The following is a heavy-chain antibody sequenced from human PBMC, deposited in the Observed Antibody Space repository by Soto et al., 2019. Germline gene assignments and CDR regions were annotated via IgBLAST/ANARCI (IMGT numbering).Heavy chain of an antibody. D-gene: IGHD3-10*01. V-gene: IGHV1-2*04. CDR3: ARVGGFGESPATFDY. CDR2: INPNSGGT. J-gene: IGHJ4*02. CDR1: GYTFTGYY. Sequence: QVQLVQSGAEVKKPGASVKVSCKASGYTFTGYYMHWVRQAPGQGLEWMGWINPNSGGTNYAQKFQGWVTMTRDTSISTAYMELSRLRSDDTAVYYCARVGGFGESPATFDYWGQGTLFTVSS.